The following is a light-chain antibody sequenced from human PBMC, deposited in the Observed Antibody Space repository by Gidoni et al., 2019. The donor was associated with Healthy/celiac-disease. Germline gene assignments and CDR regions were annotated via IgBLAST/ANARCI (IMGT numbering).Light chain of an antibody. CDR2: DAS. V-gene: IGKV1-39*01. Sequence: DIQMTQPPSSLSASVGERVTITCRASQSISSYLKWYQQKPGKAPKLLIYDASSLQSGVPSRFSGSGYGTDFTITISSLQPEDFATYYCQQSYSTPPAFGQGTKVEIK. J-gene: IGKJ1*01. CDR3: QQSYSTPPA. CDR1: QSISSY.